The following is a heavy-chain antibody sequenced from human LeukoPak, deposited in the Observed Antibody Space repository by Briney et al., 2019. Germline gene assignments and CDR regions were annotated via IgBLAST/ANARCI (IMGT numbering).Heavy chain of an antibody. V-gene: IGHV1-24*01. CDR1: GYTLTELS. CDR3: ATDMGAESPGVTYFDY. D-gene: IGHD1-26*01. CDR2: FDPEDGET. J-gene: IGHJ4*02. Sequence: ASVKVSCKVSGYTLTELSMHWVRQAPGKGLEWMGGFDPEDGETIYAQKFQGRVTMTEDTSTDTAYLELSSLRSEDTAVYYCATDMGAESPGVTYFDYWGQGTLVTVSS.